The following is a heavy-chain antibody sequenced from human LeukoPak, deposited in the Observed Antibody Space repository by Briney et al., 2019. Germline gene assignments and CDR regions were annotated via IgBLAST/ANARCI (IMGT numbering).Heavy chain of an antibody. Sequence: ASVKVSCKASGYTFTSYYMHWVRQAPGPGLEWMGWINPNSGGTNYAQKFQGRVTMTRDTSISTAYMELSRLRSDDTAVYYCARDLVGYCSSTSCSPRPQNWFDPWGQGTLVTVSS. CDR1: GYTFTSYY. V-gene: IGHV1-2*02. CDR2: INPNSGGT. J-gene: IGHJ5*02. CDR3: ARDLVGYCSSTSCSPRPQNWFDP. D-gene: IGHD2-2*01.